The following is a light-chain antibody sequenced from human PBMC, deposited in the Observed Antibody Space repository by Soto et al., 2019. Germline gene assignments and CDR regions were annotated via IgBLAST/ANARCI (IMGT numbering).Light chain of an antibody. J-gene: IGKJ3*01. CDR2: GAS. V-gene: IGKV3-20*01. Sequence: EIVLTQSPATLSLSPGDRATLSCRASQSVTSSLAWYQQKPGQAPRLLIYGASSRATGIPDRFSGSGSGTDFTLTISRLEPEDFAVYYCQQYGSSLTFGPGTKWIS. CDR3: QQYGSSLT. CDR1: QSVTSS.